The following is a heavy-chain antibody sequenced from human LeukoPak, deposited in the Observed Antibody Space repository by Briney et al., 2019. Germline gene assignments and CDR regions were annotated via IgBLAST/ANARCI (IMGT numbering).Heavy chain of an antibody. J-gene: IGHJ6*03. CDR3: ARGADSSGWYGYYYYYMDV. CDR2: IYTSGST. V-gene: IGHV4-4*07. D-gene: IGHD6-19*01. CDR1: GGSISSYY. Sequence: PSETLSLTCAVSGGSISSYYWSWIRQPAGKGLEWIGRIYTSGSTNYNPSLKSRVTMSVDTSKNQFSLKLSSVTAADTAVYYCARGADSSGWYGYYYYYMDVWGKGTTVTISS.